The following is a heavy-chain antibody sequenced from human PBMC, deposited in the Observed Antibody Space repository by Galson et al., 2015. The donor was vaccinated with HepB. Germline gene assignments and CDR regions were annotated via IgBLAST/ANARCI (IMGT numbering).Heavy chain of an antibody. V-gene: IGHV1-18*01. J-gene: IGHJ5*02. CDR2: ISAYNGNT. D-gene: IGHD3-3*01. CDR1: GYTFTSYG. CDR3: ARGAYDFWSGLGWFDP. Sequence: SVKVSCKASGYTFTSYGISWVRQAPGQGLEWMGWISAYNGNTNYAQKLQGRVTMTSDTSTSTPYMELRSLRSDDTAVYYCARGAYDFWSGLGWFDPWGQGTLVTVSS.